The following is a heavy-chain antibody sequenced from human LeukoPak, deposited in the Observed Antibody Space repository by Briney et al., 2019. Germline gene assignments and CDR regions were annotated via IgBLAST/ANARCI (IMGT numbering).Heavy chain of an antibody. CDR3: ARPSSGWSNWFDP. J-gene: IGHJ5*02. Sequence: SETLSLTCTLSGGSISSSSYYWGWIRQPPGKGLEWIGSIYYSGSTYYNPSLKSRVTISVDTSKNQFSLKLSSVTAADTAVYYCARPSSGWSNWFDPWGQGTLVTVSS. CDR1: GGSISSSSYY. V-gene: IGHV4-39*01. D-gene: IGHD6-19*01. CDR2: IYYSGST.